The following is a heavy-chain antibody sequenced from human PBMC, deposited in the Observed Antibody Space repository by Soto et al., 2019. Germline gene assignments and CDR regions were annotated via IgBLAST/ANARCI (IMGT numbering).Heavy chain of an antibody. J-gene: IGHJ4*02. CDR1: GFPFFCYL. D-gene: IGHD4-4*01. CDR2: KKQDGCEK. Sequence: PGGSLRLSFAAPGFPFFCYLMGWVRPAPGEGVEGVGHKKQDGCEKYYVDSVRGRFTISRDNAKNSLYLQMNSLRAEDTAVYYCARDVMTTVTDYFDYWGQGTLVTVSS. V-gene: IGHV3-7*01. CDR3: ARDVMTTVTDYFDY.